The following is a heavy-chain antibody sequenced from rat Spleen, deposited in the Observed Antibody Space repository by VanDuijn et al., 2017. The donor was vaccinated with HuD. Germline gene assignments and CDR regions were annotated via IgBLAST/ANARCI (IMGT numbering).Heavy chain of an antibody. V-gene: IGHV5-7*01. CDR1: GFTFSDYN. J-gene: IGHJ1*01. Sequence: EVQLVESGGGLVQPGRSLKLSCAASGFTFSDYNMAWVRQAPKKGLEWVATISYDGSSTYYRDSVKGRFTSSRHNAKSTLYLQMDSLRSEDTATYYCARRGNSVFWNFDFWGPGTMVSVSS. CDR2: ISYDGSST. D-gene: IGHD4-4*01. CDR3: ARRGNSVFWNFDF.